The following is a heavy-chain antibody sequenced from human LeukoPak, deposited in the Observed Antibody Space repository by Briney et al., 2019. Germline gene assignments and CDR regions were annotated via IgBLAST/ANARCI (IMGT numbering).Heavy chain of an antibody. V-gene: IGHV1-18*01. Sequence: ASVKVSCKASGYSFNSYGINWVRQVPGQGLEWLGWISPYKNNTNSAQRLQDRLIMTTDTSTTTVYMELRSLRSDDTAIYYCARDALTEAGDYWGQGTLVTVSS. CDR1: GYSFNSYG. CDR2: ISPYKNNT. CDR3: ARDALTEAGDY. D-gene: IGHD3-16*01. J-gene: IGHJ4*02.